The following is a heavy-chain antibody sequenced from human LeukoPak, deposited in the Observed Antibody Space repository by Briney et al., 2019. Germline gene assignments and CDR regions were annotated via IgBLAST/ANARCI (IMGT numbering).Heavy chain of an antibody. J-gene: IGHJ4*02. D-gene: IGHD1-26*01. Sequence: GRSLRLSCAASGFTFSSYSMNWVRQAPGKGLEWVSSISSSSSYIYYADSVKGRFTISRDNAKNSLYLQMNSLRAEDTAVYYCARAFRRGSGSYGEFDYWGQGTLVTVSS. CDR2: ISSSSSYI. CDR1: GFTFSSYS. CDR3: ARAFRRGSGSYGEFDY. V-gene: IGHV3-21*01.